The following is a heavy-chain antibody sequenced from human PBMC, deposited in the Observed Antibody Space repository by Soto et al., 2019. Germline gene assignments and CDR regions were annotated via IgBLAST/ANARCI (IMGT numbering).Heavy chain of an antibody. CDR3: AKPGHYSNWDFDY. CDR2: ISGSGGTT. Sequence: EVQLLESGGGLVQPGGSLRLSCAASGFTFSSYTMSWVRQAPGKGLEWVSGISGSGGTTYNADSVKGRFTISRDNSKNTLYLQMSRLRVEDTAVYYCAKPGHYSNWDFDYWGQGALVTVSS. D-gene: IGHD1-1*01. CDR1: GFTFSSYT. V-gene: IGHV3-23*01. J-gene: IGHJ4*02.